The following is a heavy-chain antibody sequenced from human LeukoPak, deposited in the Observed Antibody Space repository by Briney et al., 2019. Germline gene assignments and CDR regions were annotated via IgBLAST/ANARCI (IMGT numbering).Heavy chain of an antibody. V-gene: IGHV3-48*04. CDR1: GFTFSPYS. D-gene: IGHD2-21*02. Sequence: GGSLRLSCAASGFTFSPYSMNWVRQAPGKGLEWVSYITGSSSTIHYADSVKGRFTISRDNAKNSVYLQMNSLRAEDTAIYYCARSRDWRVEYWGQGTLVTVSS. J-gene: IGHJ4*02. CDR2: ITGSSSTI. CDR3: ARSRDWRVEY.